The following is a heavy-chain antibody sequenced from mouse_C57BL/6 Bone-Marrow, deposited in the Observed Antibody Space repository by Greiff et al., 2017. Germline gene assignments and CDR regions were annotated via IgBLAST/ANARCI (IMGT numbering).Heavy chain of an antibody. J-gene: IGHJ4*01. Sequence: DVHLVESEGGLVQPGSSMKLSCTASGFTFSDYYMAWVRQVPEKGLEWVANINYDGSSTYYLDSLKSRFIISRDNAKNILYLQMSSLKSEDTATYYCAREDYDASYYAMDYWGKGTSVTVSS. D-gene: IGHD2-4*01. V-gene: IGHV5-16*01. CDR2: INYDGSST. CDR3: AREDYDASYYAMDY. CDR1: GFTFSDYY.